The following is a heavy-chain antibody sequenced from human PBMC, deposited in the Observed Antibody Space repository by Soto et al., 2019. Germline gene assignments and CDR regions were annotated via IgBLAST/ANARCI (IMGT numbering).Heavy chain of an antibody. CDR3: ARQRGSRKPYFDR. CDR1: GGSISTNSYY. Sequence: SETLSLTCPVSGGSISTNSYYWSWIRQPPGKALEWVGSVFYSGTTYYNPSLKSRVTISVDTSKNQVSLRLDSVTAADTAVYHGARQRGSRKPYFDRWGQAVLVTV. D-gene: IGHD2-15*01. J-gene: IGHJ4*02. CDR2: VFYSGTT. V-gene: IGHV4-39*01.